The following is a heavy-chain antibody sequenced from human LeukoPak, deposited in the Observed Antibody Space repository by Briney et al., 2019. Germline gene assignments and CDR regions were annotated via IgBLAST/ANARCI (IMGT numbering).Heavy chain of an antibody. Sequence: ASVKVSCKASGYTFTSYDTNWVRQATGQGLEWMGWMNPNSGNTGYAQKFQGRVTMTRNTSISTAYMELSSLRSEDTAVYYCARGLFTMVRGVIIIGYWGQGTLVTVSS. CDR2: MNPNSGNT. CDR3: ARGLFTMVRGVIIIGY. V-gene: IGHV1-8*01. CDR1: GYTFTSYD. J-gene: IGHJ4*02. D-gene: IGHD3-10*01.